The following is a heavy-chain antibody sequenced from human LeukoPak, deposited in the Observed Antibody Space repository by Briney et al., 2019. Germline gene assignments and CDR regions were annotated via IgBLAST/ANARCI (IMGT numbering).Heavy chain of an antibody. V-gene: IGHV3-48*02. Sequence: GGALRLSCAASGFTFSSYSMNWVRQAPGQGLEWVSSISGGGNSIFYADSVKGRFTISRDNAKNSLYLQMNSLRDEDTAVYYCARDLHYAFDIWGQGTMVTASS. D-gene: IGHD3-10*01. CDR1: GFTFSSYS. J-gene: IGHJ3*02. CDR3: ARDLHYAFDI. CDR2: ISGGGNSI.